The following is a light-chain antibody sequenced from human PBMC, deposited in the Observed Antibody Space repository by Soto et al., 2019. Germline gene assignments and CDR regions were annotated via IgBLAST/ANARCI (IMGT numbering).Light chain of an antibody. V-gene: IGKV1-5*03. CDR2: KSS. CDR3: QQYNSYSSIT. CDR1: QSTSSW. J-gene: IGKJ5*01. Sequence: DIQMTQSPSMLSAFVGDRVTITCRASQSTSSWLAWYQQKPGKAPKLLIYKSSSLQSGVPSRFSGSGSGTEFTLTISSLQPDDFATYYCQQYNSYSSITFGQGTRLEIK.